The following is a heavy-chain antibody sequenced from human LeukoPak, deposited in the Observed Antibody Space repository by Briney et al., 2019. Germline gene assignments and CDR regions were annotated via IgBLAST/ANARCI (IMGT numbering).Heavy chain of an antibody. J-gene: IGHJ5*02. CDR1: GFTFSSYS. Sequence: PGGSLRLSCAASGFTFSSYSMNWVRQAPGKGLEWVSSISSSSSYIYYADSVKGRFTISRDNAKNSLYLQMNSLRAEDTAVYYCARDTYSNYVGGWLDPWGQGTLVPVSS. CDR2: ISSSSSYI. D-gene: IGHD4-11*01. CDR3: ARDTYSNYVGGWLDP. V-gene: IGHV3-21*01.